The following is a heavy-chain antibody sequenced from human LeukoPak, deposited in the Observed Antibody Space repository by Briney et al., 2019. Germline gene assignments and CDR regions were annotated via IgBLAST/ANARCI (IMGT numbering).Heavy chain of an antibody. CDR3: ARVTPFSSGWYY. CDR1: GYTFTNYG. J-gene: IGHJ4*02. Sequence: GATVKVSCKASGYTFTNYGISWVRQAPGQGLEWMGWISAYNGNTNYAQKLQGRATMTTETPTSTAYMELRGLGSDDTAVYYCARVTPFSSGWYYWGQGTLVTVSS. CDR2: ISAYNGNT. D-gene: IGHD6-19*01. V-gene: IGHV1-18*01.